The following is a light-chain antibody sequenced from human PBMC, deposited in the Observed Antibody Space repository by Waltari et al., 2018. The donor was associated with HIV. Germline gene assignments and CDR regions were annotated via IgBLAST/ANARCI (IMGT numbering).Light chain of an antibody. CDR1: QSVSSSY. CDR3: QQYGSSPRT. J-gene: IGKJ1*01. CDR2: GAS. V-gene: IGKV3-20*01. Sequence: EIVLPQSPGTLSLSPGERATLSCRASQSVSSSYLAWYQQKPGQAPSLLIYGASSRSTGIPDRFSGSGSGTDFTLTSSRLEPEDFAVYYCQQYGSSPRTFGQGTKVEIK.